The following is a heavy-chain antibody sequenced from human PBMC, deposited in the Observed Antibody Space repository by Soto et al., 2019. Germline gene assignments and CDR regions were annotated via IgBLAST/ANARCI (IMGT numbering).Heavy chain of an antibody. V-gene: IGHV2-5*02. CDR1: GFSLSTTGVG. Sequence: QVTVKESGPTLVRPTQTLTLTCTFSGFSLSTTGVGVGWIRQPPGKALEWLALIYWDDEKRYSPSLKSRLTITKDTSKNAVILTMTNMDPVDTATYYCAPRLSAYGLGRERANYFAPWALASPVTASS. CDR2: IYWDDEK. CDR3: APRLSAYGLGRERANYFAP. J-gene: IGHJ5*02. D-gene: IGHD3-10*01.